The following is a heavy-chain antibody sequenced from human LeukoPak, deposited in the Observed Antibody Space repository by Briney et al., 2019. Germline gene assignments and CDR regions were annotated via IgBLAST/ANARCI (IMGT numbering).Heavy chain of an antibody. J-gene: IGHJ3*02. CDR2: INHSGST. CDR3: ARAHCSSTSCYWRNQYSGYGNHAFDI. Sequence: PSETLSLTCAVYGGSFSGYYWSWIRQPPGKGLEWIGEINHSGSTNYNPSLKSRVTISVDTSKNQFSLKLSSVTAADTAVYYCARAHCSSTSCYWRNQYSGYGNHAFDIWGQGTMVTVSS. V-gene: IGHV4-34*01. D-gene: IGHD2-2*01. CDR1: GGSFSGYY.